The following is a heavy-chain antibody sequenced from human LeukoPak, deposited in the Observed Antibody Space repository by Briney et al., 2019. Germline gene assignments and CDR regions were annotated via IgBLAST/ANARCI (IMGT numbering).Heavy chain of an antibody. Sequence: GGSLRLSCAASGFTFSSYAMSWVRQAPGKGLEWVSVISGSGGGTYYADSVKGRFTISRDNSKNTLYLQMNSLRVEDAAVYYCASPGTTGTYDAFDIWGQGTMVTVSS. CDR1: GFTFSSYA. D-gene: IGHD1-1*01. V-gene: IGHV3-23*01. J-gene: IGHJ3*02. CDR3: ASPGTTGTYDAFDI. CDR2: ISGSGGGT.